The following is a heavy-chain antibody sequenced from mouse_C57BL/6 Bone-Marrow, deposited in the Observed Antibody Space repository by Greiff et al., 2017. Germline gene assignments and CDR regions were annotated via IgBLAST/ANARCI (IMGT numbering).Heavy chain of an antibody. D-gene: IGHD2-13*01. J-gene: IGHJ2*01. CDR1: GYSITSGSY. CDR2: INYGGCN. CDR3: ASGDSVLPFAY. V-gene: IGHV3-6*01. Sequence: DVQLQESGPGLVKPSQSLSLTCSVTGYSITSGSYWNWIRQFPGNKLEWVAYINYGGCNYYHPSLKNRISISRDTSKNQFFLKLTSVTTEDTARYYCASGDSVLPFAYGGQGTTLTVSS.